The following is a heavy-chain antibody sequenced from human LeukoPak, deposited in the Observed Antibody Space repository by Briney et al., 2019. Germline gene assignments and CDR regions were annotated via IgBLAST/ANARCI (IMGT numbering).Heavy chain of an antibody. CDR1: GFTFSSYW. CDR2: ISTDGGIT. D-gene: IGHD5/OR15-5a*01. V-gene: IGHV3-74*01. CDR3: AKARGSSVYEQFDY. Sequence: GGSLRLSCAASGFTFSSYWMHWVRQAPGKGLVWVSRISTDGGITSHADSVRGRFTISRDNARNTLYMQMNSLRVEDTAVYYCAKARGSSVYEQFDYWGQGTQVTVSP. J-gene: IGHJ4*02.